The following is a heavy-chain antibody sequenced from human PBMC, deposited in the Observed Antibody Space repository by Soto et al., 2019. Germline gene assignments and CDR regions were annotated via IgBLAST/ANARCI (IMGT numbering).Heavy chain of an antibody. CDR3: ARVYCSGGSCYSIDY. Sequence: QVQLVQSGAEVKKPGASVKVSCKASGYTFTSYYMHWVRQAPGQGLAWMGIINPSGSTSYAQKFQGRGTMTRDTSTSTVYMELSSLRSEDTAVYYCARVYCSGGSCYSIDYWGQGTLVTVSS. V-gene: IGHV1-46*03. CDR2: INPSGST. CDR1: GYTFTSYY. D-gene: IGHD2-15*01. J-gene: IGHJ4*02.